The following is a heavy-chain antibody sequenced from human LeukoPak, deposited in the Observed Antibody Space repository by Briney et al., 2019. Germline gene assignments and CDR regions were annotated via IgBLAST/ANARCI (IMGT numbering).Heavy chain of an antibody. Sequence: SETLSLTCTVSGGSISSFYWSWIRQPPEKGLEWIGYIYYSGSTNYNPSLKSRVTISVDTSKNQFSLKLSSVTAADTAVYYCARVLRDGSGSHTLDYWGQGTLVTVSS. CDR3: ARVLRDGSGSHTLDY. CDR1: GGSISSFY. V-gene: IGHV4-59*01. D-gene: IGHD3-10*01. CDR2: IYYSGST. J-gene: IGHJ4*02.